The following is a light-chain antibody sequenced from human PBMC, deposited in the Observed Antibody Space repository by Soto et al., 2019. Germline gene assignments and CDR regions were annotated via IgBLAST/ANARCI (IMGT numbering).Light chain of an antibody. V-gene: IGLV2-14*01. J-gene: IGLJ1*01. CDR2: ASS. CDR3: SSYTSGSTLYV. Sequence: QSALTQPASVSGSPGQSITISCTGTSSDVGGYNYVSWYQHHPGKAPRLMIYASSNRPSGVSHRFSGSRSGNTASLTISGLQAEDEADYYCSSYTSGSTLYVFGTGTKVTDL. CDR1: SSDVGGYNY.